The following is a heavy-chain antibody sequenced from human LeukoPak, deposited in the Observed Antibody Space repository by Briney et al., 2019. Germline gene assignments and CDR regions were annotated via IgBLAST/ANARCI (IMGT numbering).Heavy chain of an antibody. CDR2: ISGSGGST. V-gene: IGHV3-23*01. CDR1: GFSFISYG. J-gene: IGHJ4*02. CDR3: AKYVYYYDSSGYYSPLL. D-gene: IGHD3-22*01. Sequence: GGSLRLSCAASGFSFISYGMHWVRQAPGKGLEWVSAISGSGGSTYYADSVKGRFTISRDNSKNTLYLQMNSLRAEDTAVYYCAKYVYYYDSSGYYSPLLWGQGTLVTVSS.